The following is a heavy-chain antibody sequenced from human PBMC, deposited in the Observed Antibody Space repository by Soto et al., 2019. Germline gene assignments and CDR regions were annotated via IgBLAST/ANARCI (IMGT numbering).Heavy chain of an antibody. V-gene: IGHV3-33*08. J-gene: IGHJ4*02. CDR2: IWYDGSNK. D-gene: IGHD3-22*01. Sequence: VQLVESGGGLVQPGGSLRLSCAASGFTFSSYGMHWVRQAPGKGLEWVAVIWYDGSNKYYADSVKGRFTISRDNSKNTLYLQMNSLRAEDTAVYYCARGDYYYDSSGYQVDYWGQGTLVTVSS. CDR3: ARGDYYYDSSGYQVDY. CDR1: GFTFSSYG.